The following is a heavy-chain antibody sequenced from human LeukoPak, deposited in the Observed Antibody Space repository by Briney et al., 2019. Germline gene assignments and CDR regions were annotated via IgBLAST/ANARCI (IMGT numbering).Heavy chain of an antibody. V-gene: IGHV1-8*01. Sequence: ASVKVSCKASGYTFTSYDLNWVRQTTGQGLEWMGWMNPGSGNTGYAQKFQGRVTMTRNTSISTVYMEVSGLRSEDTAVYYCTRGGIIILGVATVVDYWGQGTLVTVSS. CDR2: MNPGSGNT. J-gene: IGHJ4*02. CDR3: TRGGIIILGVATVVDY. CDR1: GYTFTSYD. D-gene: IGHD3/OR15-3a*01.